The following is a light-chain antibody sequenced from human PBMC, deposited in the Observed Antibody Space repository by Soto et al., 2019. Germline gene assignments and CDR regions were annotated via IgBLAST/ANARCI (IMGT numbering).Light chain of an antibody. CDR2: AAS. V-gene: IGKV1-39*01. Sequence: DIQMTQSPSSLSASVGDRVTITCRARQIISSYLNWYQQKPGKAPKLLIYAASSLQSGVPSRFSGSGSGTDFTLTISSLQPEDFATYYCQQSYSSPSTFGQGTKLEIK. CDR1: QIISSY. CDR3: QQSYSSPST. J-gene: IGKJ2*01.